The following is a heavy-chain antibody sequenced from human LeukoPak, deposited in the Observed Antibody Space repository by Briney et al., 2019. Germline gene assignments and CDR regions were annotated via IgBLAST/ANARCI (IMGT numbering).Heavy chain of an antibody. CDR1: GGSISSSSYY. J-gene: IGHJ3*02. CDR3: ARIPVVDDAFDI. V-gene: IGHV4-39*01. D-gene: IGHD4-23*01. Sequence: PSETRSLTCSVSGGSISSSSYYWGWIRQPPGKGLEWIGSIYYSGSTYYNPSLKSRVTISVDTSKSQFSLKLSSVTAADTAVYYCARIPVVDDAFDIWGQGTMVTVSS. CDR2: IYYSGST.